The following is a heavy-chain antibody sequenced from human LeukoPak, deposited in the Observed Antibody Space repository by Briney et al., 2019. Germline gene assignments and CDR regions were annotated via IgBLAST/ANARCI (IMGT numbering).Heavy chain of an antibody. Sequence: ASVKVSCKASGYTLTSYGISWVRQAPGQGLEWMGWISAYNGNTNYAQKLQGRVTMTTDTSTSTAYMELRSLRSDDTAVYYCARRDYDFWSGYPSSAFDIWGQGTMVTVSS. CDR3: ARRDYDFWSGYPSSAFDI. V-gene: IGHV1-18*01. CDR1: GYTLTSYG. CDR2: ISAYNGNT. D-gene: IGHD3-3*01. J-gene: IGHJ3*02.